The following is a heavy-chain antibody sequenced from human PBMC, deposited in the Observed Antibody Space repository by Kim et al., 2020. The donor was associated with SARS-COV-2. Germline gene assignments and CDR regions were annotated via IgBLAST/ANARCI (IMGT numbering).Heavy chain of an antibody. J-gene: IGHJ4*02. CDR2: ISYDGSNK. D-gene: IGHD3-16*02. CDR1: GFTFSSYA. Sequence: GGSLRLSCAASGFTFSSYAMHWVRQAPGKGLEWVAVISYDGSNKYYADSVKGRFTISRDNSKNTLYLQMNSLRAEDTAVYYCARARLGELSPPDYWGQGTLVTVSS. CDR3: ARARLGELSPPDY. V-gene: IGHV3-30*04.